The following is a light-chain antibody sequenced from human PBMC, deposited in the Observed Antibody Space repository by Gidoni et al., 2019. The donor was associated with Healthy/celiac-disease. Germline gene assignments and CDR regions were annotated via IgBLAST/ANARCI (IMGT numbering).Light chain of an antibody. Sequence: DNQMPQSPSSLSASVGDRVTITCRASQSISSYLNWYQQKPGKAPKLLIYAASSLQSGVPSRFSGSGSGTDFTLTISSLQPEDFATYYCQQSYSTLWTFGQGTKVEIK. CDR1: QSISSY. V-gene: IGKV1-39*01. CDR3: QQSYSTLWT. CDR2: AAS. J-gene: IGKJ1*01.